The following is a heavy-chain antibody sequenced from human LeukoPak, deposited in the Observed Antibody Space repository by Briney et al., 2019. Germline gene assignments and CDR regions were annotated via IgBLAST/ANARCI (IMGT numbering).Heavy chain of an antibody. Sequence: ASVKVSCKASGYTFTSYYMHWVRQAPGQGLEWMGIINPSGGSTSYAQKFQGRVTMTRDMSTSTVYMELSRLRSDDTAVYYCARGSSSSLGLRRNWFDPWGQGTLVTVSS. CDR3: ARGSSSSLGLRRNWFDP. V-gene: IGHV1-46*01. CDR2: INPSGGST. D-gene: IGHD6-13*01. CDR1: GYTFTSYY. J-gene: IGHJ5*02.